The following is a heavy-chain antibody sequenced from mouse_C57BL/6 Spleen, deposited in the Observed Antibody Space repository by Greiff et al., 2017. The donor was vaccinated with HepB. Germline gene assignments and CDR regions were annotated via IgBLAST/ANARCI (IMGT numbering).Heavy chain of an antibody. V-gene: IGHV1-76*01. CDR3: ARRMGYYGSSYYYAMDS. Sequence: QVHVKQSGAELVRPGASVKLSCKASGYTFTDYYINWVKQRPGQGLEWIARIYPGSGNTYYNEKFKGKATLTAEKSSSTAYMQLSSLTSEDSAVYCCARRMGYYGSSYYYAMDSWGQGTSVTVSS. CDR2: IYPGSGNT. CDR1: GYTFTDYY. J-gene: IGHJ4*01. D-gene: IGHD1-1*01.